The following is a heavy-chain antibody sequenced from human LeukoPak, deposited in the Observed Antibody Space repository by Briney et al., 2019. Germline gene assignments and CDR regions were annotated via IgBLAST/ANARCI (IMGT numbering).Heavy chain of an antibody. CDR3: ARSQTPMVRVPYYFDY. Sequence: GGSLRLSCAASGFTFSSYSMNWARQAPGKGLEWVSYISSSSSTIYYADSVKGRFTISRDNAKNSLYLQMNSLRAEDTAVYYCARSQTPMVRVPYYFDYWGQGTLVTVSS. V-gene: IGHV3-48*04. CDR2: ISSSSSTI. J-gene: IGHJ4*02. CDR1: GFTFSSYS. D-gene: IGHD3-10*01.